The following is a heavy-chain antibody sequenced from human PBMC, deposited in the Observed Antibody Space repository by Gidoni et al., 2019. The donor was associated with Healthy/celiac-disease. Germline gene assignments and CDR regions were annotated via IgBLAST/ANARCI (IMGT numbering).Heavy chain of an antibody. Sequence: EVQLVESGGGLVKPGGSLRLSCAASGFTFSSYSMNWVRQAPGKGLEWVSSISSSSSYIYYADSVKGRFTISRDNAKNSLYLQMNSLRAEDTAVYYCAREYIFSGWYYFDYWGQGTLVTVSS. CDR3: AREYIFSGWYYFDY. V-gene: IGHV3-21*01. CDR1: GFTFSSYS. J-gene: IGHJ4*02. CDR2: ISSSSSYI. D-gene: IGHD6-19*01.